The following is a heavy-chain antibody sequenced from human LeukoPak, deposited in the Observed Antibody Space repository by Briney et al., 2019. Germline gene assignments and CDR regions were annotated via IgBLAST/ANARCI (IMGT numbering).Heavy chain of an antibody. CDR2: IYSGGST. J-gene: IGHJ4*02. D-gene: IGHD2-15*01. V-gene: IGHV3-53*01. CDR1: RLTFSSYS. Sequence: GGSLRLSCAASRLTFSSYSMNWVRQAPGRGLEWVSFIYSGGSTYYADSVRGRFIISRDNSKNTLYLQMNSLRAEDTAVYYCARRAGSYSHSYDYWGQGTLVTVSS. CDR3: ARRAGSYSHSYDY.